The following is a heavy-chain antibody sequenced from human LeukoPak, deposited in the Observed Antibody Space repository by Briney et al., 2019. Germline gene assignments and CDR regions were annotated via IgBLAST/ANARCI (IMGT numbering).Heavy chain of an antibody. CDR3: ARVDGWAYSGYDAFAFLRAP. Sequence: SETLSLTCAVYGGSFSGYYWSWIRQPPGKGLEWIGRVSHTGSTDYNPSLRSRVIVSVDTSKDQFSLKLSSVTAADTAVYYCARVDGWAYSGYDAFAFLRAPWGQGTLVTV. D-gene: IGHD5-12*01. CDR2: VSHTGST. J-gene: IGHJ5*02. CDR1: GGSFSGYY. V-gene: IGHV4-34*01.